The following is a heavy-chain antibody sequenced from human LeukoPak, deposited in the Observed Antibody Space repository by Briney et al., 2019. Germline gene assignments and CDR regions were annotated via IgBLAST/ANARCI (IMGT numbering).Heavy chain of an antibody. J-gene: IGHJ4*02. D-gene: IGHD5-24*01. CDR2: ISSSGNTI. CDR3: ARGEDGYNSHY. Sequence: GGSLRLSCAASRFTFSSYEMNWVRQAPGKGLEWVSYISSSGNTIYYADSVKGRFTISRDNAKNSLYLQMNSLRAEDTAVYYCARGEDGYNSHYWGQGTLVTVSS. V-gene: IGHV3-48*03. CDR1: RFTFSSYE.